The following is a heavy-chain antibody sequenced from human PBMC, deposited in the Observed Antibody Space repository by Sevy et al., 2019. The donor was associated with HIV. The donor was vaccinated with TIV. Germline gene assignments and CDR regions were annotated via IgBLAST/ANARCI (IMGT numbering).Heavy chain of an antibody. J-gene: IGHJ4*02. V-gene: IGHV3-66*01. D-gene: IGHD5-18*01. CDR2: IHSDDTT. Sequence: GESLKISCAASGFTVNSNYMTWVRQAPGKGLEGVSVIHSDDTTYHADSVKDRFTISRDNFKNTLYLHMSSLRAEDTAVYYCARGKSGYGYVLNYWGQGTLVTVSS. CDR1: GFTVNSNY. CDR3: ARGKSGYGYVLNY.